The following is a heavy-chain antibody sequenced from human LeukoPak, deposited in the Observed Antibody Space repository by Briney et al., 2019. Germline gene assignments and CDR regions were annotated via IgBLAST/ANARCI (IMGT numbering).Heavy chain of an antibody. D-gene: IGHD3-22*01. Sequence: GGSLRLSCAASGVTLSPCGMHWVRQAPGKGLEWVAVISYDGSNKYYADSVKGRFTVSRDNSKNTLYLQMNSLRAEDTAVYYCAKDSARLRYDSSGLDYWGQGTLVTVSS. CDR2: ISYDGSNK. V-gene: IGHV3-30*18. CDR3: AKDSARLRYDSSGLDY. J-gene: IGHJ4*02. CDR1: GVTLSPCG.